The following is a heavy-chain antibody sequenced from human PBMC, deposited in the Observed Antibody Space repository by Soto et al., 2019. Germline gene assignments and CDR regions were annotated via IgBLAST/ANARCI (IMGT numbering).Heavy chain of an antibody. D-gene: IGHD2-2*01. Sequence: QVHLVESGGGVVKPAGSLRLSCAASGFTFSDYFMSWIRQAPGKGLEWVSFISGSADNIKYADSVKGRFTISRDNAKNSLYLQMNSLRDEDTAVYYCVRDSARIVVVPRVDGDNWFDPWGQGTLVTVSS. CDR1: GFTFSDYF. V-gene: IGHV3-11*04. J-gene: IGHJ5*02. CDR2: ISGSADNI. CDR3: VRDSARIVVVPRVDGDNWFDP.